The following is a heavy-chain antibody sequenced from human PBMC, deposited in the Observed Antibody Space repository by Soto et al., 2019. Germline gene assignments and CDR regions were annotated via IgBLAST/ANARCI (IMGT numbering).Heavy chain of an antibody. Sequence: GESLKISCKGSGYSFTSYWISWVLQMPGKGLEWMGRIDPSDSYTNYSPSFQGHVTISADKSISTAYLQWSSLKASDTAMYYCAREYYDSSGYYPHYYGMDVWGQGTTVTVSS. D-gene: IGHD3-22*01. CDR2: IDPSDSYT. V-gene: IGHV5-10-1*01. J-gene: IGHJ6*02. CDR1: GYSFTSYW. CDR3: AREYYDSSGYYPHYYGMDV.